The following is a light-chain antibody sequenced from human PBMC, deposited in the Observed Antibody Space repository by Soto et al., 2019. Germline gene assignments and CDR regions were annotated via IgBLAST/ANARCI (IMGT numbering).Light chain of an antibody. J-gene: IGKJ1*01. V-gene: IGKV1-5*01. CDR1: QSISNW. CDR2: DAS. Sequence: GDRFTITCRASQSISNWLAWYQQKPGRAPKLLISDASRLQSGVPLRFSGSGSGTEFTLTISSLQPDDFATYYCQQYYSYPRTFGQGTKVDIK. CDR3: QQYYSYPRT.